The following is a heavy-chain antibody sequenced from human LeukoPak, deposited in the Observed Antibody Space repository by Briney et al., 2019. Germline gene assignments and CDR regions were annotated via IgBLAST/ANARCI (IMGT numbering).Heavy chain of an antibody. CDR1: GGTFSSYA. J-gene: IGHJ4*02. D-gene: IGHD3-22*01. CDR2: IIPILGIA. V-gene: IGHV1-69*04. CDR3: VQKYYYDSSGYYSDY. Sequence: ASVKVSCKASGGTFSSYAISWVRQAPGQGLEWMGRIIPILGIANYAQKFQGRVTITTDESTSTAYMELSSLRSEDTAVYYCVQKYYYDSSGYYSDYWGQGTLVTVSS.